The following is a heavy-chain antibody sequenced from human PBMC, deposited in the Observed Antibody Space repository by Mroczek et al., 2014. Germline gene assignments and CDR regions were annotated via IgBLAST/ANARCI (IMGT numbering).Heavy chain of an antibody. CDR2: ISSSSSYI. Sequence: VQLVQSGEGLVKPGGSLRLSCAASGFTFSSYSMNWVRQAPGKGLEWVSSISSSSSYIYYADSVKGRFTISRDNAKNSLYLQMNSLRAEDTAVYYCARDSRCSGGSCYPLPEYYYGMDVWGQGTTVT. J-gene: IGHJ6*02. V-gene: IGHV3-21*01. D-gene: IGHD2-15*01. CDR1: GFTFSSYS. CDR3: ARDSRCSGGSCYPLPEYYYGMDV.